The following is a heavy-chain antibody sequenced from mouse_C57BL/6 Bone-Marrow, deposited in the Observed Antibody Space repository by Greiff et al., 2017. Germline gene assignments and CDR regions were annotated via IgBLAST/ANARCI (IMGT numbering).Heavy chain of an antibody. Sequence: QVQLQQPGAELVKPGASVKLSCKASGYTFTSYWMHWVKQRPGRGLEWIGRIDPNSGGTKYNEKFKSKDTLTVDKPSSTAYMQLSSLTSEDSAVYYCARSEGVDSSGPAWFAYWGQGTLVTVAA. D-gene: IGHD3-2*02. CDR2: IDPNSGGT. CDR3: ARSEGVDSSGPAWFAY. V-gene: IGHV1-72*01. CDR1: GYTFTSYW. J-gene: IGHJ3*01.